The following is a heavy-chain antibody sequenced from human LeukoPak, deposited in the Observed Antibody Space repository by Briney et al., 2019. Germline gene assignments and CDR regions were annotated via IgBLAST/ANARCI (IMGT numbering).Heavy chain of an antibody. CDR1: GGSISSYY. D-gene: IGHD2-15*01. CDR3: ARDLGDIIVVGHHDAFDI. J-gene: IGHJ3*02. V-gene: IGHV4-59*01. Sequence: SETLSLTCTVSGGSISSYYWSWIRQPPGKGLEWIGYIYYGGSTNYNPSLKSRVTISVDTSKNQFSLKLSSVTAADTAVYYCARDLGDIIVVGHHDAFDIWGQGTMVTVSS. CDR2: IYYGGST.